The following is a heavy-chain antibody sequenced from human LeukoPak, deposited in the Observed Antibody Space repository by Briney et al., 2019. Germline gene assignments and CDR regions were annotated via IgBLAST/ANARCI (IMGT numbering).Heavy chain of an antibody. CDR3: ARTYDFWSGYDLEYGMDV. D-gene: IGHD3-3*01. V-gene: IGHV4-59*01. J-gene: IGHJ6*02. Sequence: PSETLSLTCTVSGGSISSYYWSWIRQPPGKGLEWIGYIYYSGSTNYNPSLKSRVTISVDTSKNQFSLKLSSVTAADTAVYYCARTYDFWSGYDLEYGMDVWGQGTTVTVSS. CDR2: IYYSGST. CDR1: GGSISSYY.